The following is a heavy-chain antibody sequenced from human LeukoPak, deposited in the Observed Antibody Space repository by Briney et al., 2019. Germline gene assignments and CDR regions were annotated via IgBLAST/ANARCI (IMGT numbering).Heavy chain of an antibody. CDR1: GITVSKYW. J-gene: IGHJ4*02. D-gene: IGHD2-21*02. CDR3: AREIYCGGDCYYYFDY. Sequence: GGSLRLSCAVSGITVSKYWMHWVRQVPGKGLVWVSRIHSDGSTTDYADSVKGRFTITRDSAKNTLYLEMNSLRVEDTAVYYCAREIYCGGDCYYYFDYWGQGTLVTVSS. V-gene: IGHV3-74*01. CDR2: IHSDGSTT.